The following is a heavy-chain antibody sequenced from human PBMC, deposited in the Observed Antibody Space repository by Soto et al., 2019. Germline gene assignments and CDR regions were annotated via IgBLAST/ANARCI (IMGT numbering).Heavy chain of an antibody. V-gene: IGHV1-8*01. CDR2: MNPNSGNT. CDR3: ARCPAGGMYYYYGMDV. D-gene: IGHD6-13*01. CDR1: GYTFTSCD. Sequence: QVQLVQSGAEVKKPGASVKVSCKASGYTFTSCDINWVRQATGQGLEWMGWMNPNSGNTGYAQKFQGRVTMTRNTSISTAYMELSSLRSEDTAVYYCARCPAGGMYYYYGMDVWGQGTTVTVSS. J-gene: IGHJ6*02.